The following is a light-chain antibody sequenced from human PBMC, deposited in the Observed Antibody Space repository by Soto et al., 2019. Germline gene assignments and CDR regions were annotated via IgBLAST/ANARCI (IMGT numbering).Light chain of an antibody. CDR2: AAS. Sequence: DIQMTQSPYTLSAFVGDRVTITCRASQSVSSSLAWYQQKPGKAPKLLIYAASTLESGVSSRFSGSGFGTEFTLTVSSLPPDDFATYYCQQYESFSPSTFGQGTNVEIK. J-gene: IGKJ2*01. CDR3: QQYESFSPST. CDR1: QSVSSS. V-gene: IGKV1-5*01.